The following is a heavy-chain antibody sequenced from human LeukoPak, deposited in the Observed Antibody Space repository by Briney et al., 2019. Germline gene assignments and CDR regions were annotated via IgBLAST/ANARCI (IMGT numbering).Heavy chain of an antibody. D-gene: IGHD2-2*01. Sequence: GGSLRLSCAASGFTFSSYAMSWVRQAPGKGLEWVSAISGSGGSTYYADSVKGRFTISRDNSKNTLYLQMNSLRAEDTAVYYCAKEIKDIVVVPAAPDYWGQGTLVTVSS. V-gene: IGHV3-23*01. CDR3: AKEIKDIVVVPAAPDY. CDR1: GFTFSSYA. CDR2: ISGSGGST. J-gene: IGHJ4*02.